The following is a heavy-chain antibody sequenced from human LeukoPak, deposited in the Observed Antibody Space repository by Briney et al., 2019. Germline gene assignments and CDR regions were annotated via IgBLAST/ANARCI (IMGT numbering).Heavy chain of an antibody. CDR2: IIPIFGTA. CDR3: AREGGYCSGGSCGRGEDWFDP. Sequence: ASVKVSCKASGGTLSSYAISWVRQAPGQGLEWMGRIIPIFGTANYAQKFQGRVTITADKSTSTAYMELSSLRSEDTAVYYCAREGGYCSGGSCGRGEDWFDPWGQGTLVTVSS. J-gene: IGHJ5*02. V-gene: IGHV1-69*06. D-gene: IGHD2-15*01. CDR1: GGTLSSYA.